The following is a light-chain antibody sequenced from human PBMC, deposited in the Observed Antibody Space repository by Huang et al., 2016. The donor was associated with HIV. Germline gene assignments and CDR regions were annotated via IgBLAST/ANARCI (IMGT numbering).Light chain of an antibody. CDR2: DAS. J-gene: IGKJ2*03. CDR3: QQYNTPPYR. V-gene: IGKV1-5*01. CDR1: QRIGNW. Sequence: DIQMTQSPSTLSASVGDRVIITCRASQRIGNWLAWFQQKPGRAPKLLIYDASNLQNGVPSRFSGSGAGTVFTLTIDDLQPEDYSTYYCQQYNTPPYRFGQGTKVDIK.